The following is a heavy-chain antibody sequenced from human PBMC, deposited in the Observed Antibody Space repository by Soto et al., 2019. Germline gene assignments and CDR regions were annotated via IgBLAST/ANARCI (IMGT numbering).Heavy chain of an antibody. CDR3: ARVAVAGTRVDY. D-gene: IGHD6-19*01. J-gene: IGHJ4*02. Sequence: QVQLQESGPGLVKPSGTLSLTCAVSGGSISSSNWWSWVRQPPGKGLEWIGEVYHSGSTNYNPSLKSRATISVDKPKNQFSLKLSSVTAADTAVYYCARVAVAGTRVDYWGQGTLVTVSS. V-gene: IGHV4-4*02. CDR1: GGSISSSNW. CDR2: VYHSGST.